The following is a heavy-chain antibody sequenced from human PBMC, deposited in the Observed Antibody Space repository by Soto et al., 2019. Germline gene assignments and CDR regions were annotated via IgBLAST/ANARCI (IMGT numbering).Heavy chain of an antibody. CDR3: ASGRGYDILTGYYPYFDY. D-gene: IGHD3-9*01. J-gene: IGHJ4*02. CDR1: GFTFDDYA. CDR2: ISWNSGSI. Sequence: EVQLVESGGGLAQPGRSLRLSCAASGFTFDDYAMHWVRQAPGKGLEWVSGISWNSGSIGYADSVKSRFTISRDNAKKSLYLQMNSLRAEDTALYYCASGRGYDILTGYYPYFDYWGQGTLVTVSS. V-gene: IGHV3-9*01.